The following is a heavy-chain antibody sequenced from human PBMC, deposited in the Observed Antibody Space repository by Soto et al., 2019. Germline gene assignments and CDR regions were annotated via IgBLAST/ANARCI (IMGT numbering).Heavy chain of an antibody. D-gene: IGHD3-10*01. V-gene: IGHV1-18*01. CDR2: ISSYNGDT. Sequence: ASMKVSYLASGYVSGHCPISWPRQASWHGLLWMGWISSYNGDTNYAQNVQGRITLTTDASSSTAYMELRILTSDDTAIYYCARADTSWFDDLDFRGQGT. CDR3: ARADTSWFDDLDF. J-gene: IGHJ4*02. CDR1: GYVSGHCP.